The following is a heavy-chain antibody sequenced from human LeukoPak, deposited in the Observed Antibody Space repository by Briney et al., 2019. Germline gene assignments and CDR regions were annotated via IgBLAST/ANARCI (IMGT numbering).Heavy chain of an antibody. CDR2: INHSGST. CDR1: GVSFSGYY. J-gene: IGHJ4*02. D-gene: IGHD3-22*01. Sequence: KPSETLSLTCAVYGVSFSGYYWSWIRQPPGKGLEWIGEINHSGSTNYNPSLKSRVTISVDTSKNQFSLKLSSVTAADTAVYYCARAEGITMTSPFDYWGQGTLVTVSS. V-gene: IGHV4-34*01. CDR3: ARAEGITMTSPFDY.